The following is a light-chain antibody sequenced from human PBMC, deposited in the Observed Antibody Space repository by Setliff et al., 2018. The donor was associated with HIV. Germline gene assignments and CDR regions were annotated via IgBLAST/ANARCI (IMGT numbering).Light chain of an antibody. CDR1: SGDAGRYNL. V-gene: IGLV2-23*01. CDR3: CSNTGSNTYV. Sequence: QSALTQPASVPGSPGQSITISCTGTSGDAGRYNLVSWYQQQPGKPPKLMIYQASKRPSGVSNRFSGSKSGNTASLTISGLQAEDEADYYCCSNTGSNTYVFGTGTKVTVL. J-gene: IGLJ1*01. CDR2: QAS.